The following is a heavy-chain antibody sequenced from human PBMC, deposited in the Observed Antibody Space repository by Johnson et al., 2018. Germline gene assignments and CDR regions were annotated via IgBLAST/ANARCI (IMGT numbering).Heavy chain of an antibody. D-gene: IGHD3-16*01. CDR2: IWYDGSNR. V-gene: IGHV3-33*01. Sequence: QVQLVESGGGVVQPGRSLRLSCAASGFTFSSYGMHWVRQAPGKGLEWVAVIWYDGSNRYYADSVKGRFTISSDNSKNTLYLQMNSLGAEDTAVYYCARGGPGVDCFWGSRDAFDIWGQGTMVTVSS. CDR1: GFTFSSYG. CDR3: ARGGPGVDCFWGSRDAFDI. J-gene: IGHJ3*02.